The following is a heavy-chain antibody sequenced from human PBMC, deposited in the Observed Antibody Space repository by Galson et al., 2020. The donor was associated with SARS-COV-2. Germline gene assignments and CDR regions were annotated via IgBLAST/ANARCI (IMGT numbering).Heavy chain of an antibody. J-gene: IGHJ5*02. D-gene: IGHD2-15*01. V-gene: IGHV4-38-2*02. CDR2: IYPSGST. Sequence: SETLSLTCTVSGYSISSGYYWGWIRQPPGKGLEWIGSIYPSGSTYYNPSLKSRVTISVDTSKNQFSRKLSSVTAADTAVYYCARTRRYCRGGSCYPGLFDPWGQGTLVTVSS. CDR1: GYSISSGYY. CDR3: ARTRRYCRGGSCYPGLFDP.